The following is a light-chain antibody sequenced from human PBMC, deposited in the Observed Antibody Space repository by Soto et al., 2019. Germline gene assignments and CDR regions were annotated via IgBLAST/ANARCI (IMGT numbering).Light chain of an antibody. CDR1: SSDVGSYNL. Sequence: QSALTQPASVSGSPGLSITISCTGTSSDVGSYNLVSWYQQHPVKAPKLMIYEGSKRPSGVANRSSGSKSGNTASLTISGVQAEDEAEYYCCSYAGSSVAFGGGTKLTVL. CDR3: CSYAGSSVA. J-gene: IGLJ2*01. CDR2: EGS. V-gene: IGLV2-23*01.